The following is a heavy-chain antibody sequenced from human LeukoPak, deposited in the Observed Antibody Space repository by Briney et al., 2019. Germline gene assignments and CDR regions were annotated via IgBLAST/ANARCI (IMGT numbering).Heavy chain of an antibody. Sequence: GGSLRLSCAASGFTFSSYSMNWVRQAPGKGLEWVSSISSSSSYIYYADSVKGRFTISRDNAKNSLYLQMNSLRAEDTAGYYCARGGVSQDYFDYWGQGTLVTVSS. CDR1: GFTFSSYS. CDR2: ISSSSSYI. J-gene: IGHJ4*02. CDR3: ARGGVSQDYFDY. V-gene: IGHV3-21*01. D-gene: IGHD6-13*01.